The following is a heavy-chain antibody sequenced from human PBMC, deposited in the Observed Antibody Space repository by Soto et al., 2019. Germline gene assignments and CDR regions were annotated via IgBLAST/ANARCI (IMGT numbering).Heavy chain of an antibody. Sequence: GGSLRLSCAASGFTFDDDGMNWVRQAPGKGLEWFSGISRKSDNIGYADSVKGRLTISRDNAKNSLYFQMNSLRAEDTALYYCVTDNYGDNPRFDYWGQGTLVTVSS. CDR3: VTDNYGDNPRFDY. CDR1: GFTFDDDG. CDR2: ISRKSDNI. V-gene: IGHV3-9*01. D-gene: IGHD4-17*01. J-gene: IGHJ4*02.